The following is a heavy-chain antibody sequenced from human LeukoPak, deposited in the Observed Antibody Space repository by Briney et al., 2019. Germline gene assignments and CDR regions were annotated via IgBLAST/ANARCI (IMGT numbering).Heavy chain of an antibody. CDR3: TTDRTFWSGYYPPAYYYYMDV. V-gene: IGHV3-15*01. J-gene: IGHJ6*03. Sequence: GGSLRLSCAASGFTFSNAWMSWVRQAPGKGLEWVGRIKSKTDGGTTDYAAPVKGRFTISRDDSKNTLYLQMNSLKTEDTAVYYCTTDRTFWSGYYPPAYYYYMDVWGKGTTVTVSS. CDR2: IKSKTDGGTT. CDR1: GFTFSNAW. D-gene: IGHD3-3*01.